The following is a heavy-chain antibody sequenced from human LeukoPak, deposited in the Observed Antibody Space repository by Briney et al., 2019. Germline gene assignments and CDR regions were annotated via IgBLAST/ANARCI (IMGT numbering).Heavy chain of an antibody. CDR2: INWDGGSK. CDR1: GFTFGDYG. V-gene: IGHV3-20*04. J-gene: IGHJ3*02. D-gene: IGHD3-10*01. Sequence: GGSLRLSCTGSGFTFGDYGMSWVRQAPGKGLEWVSVINWDGGSKGYADSVKGRFTISRDNAKNSLYLQMNSLRDEDTALYYCARDRYGSGDYAFDIWGQGTMVTVSS. CDR3: ARDRYGSGDYAFDI.